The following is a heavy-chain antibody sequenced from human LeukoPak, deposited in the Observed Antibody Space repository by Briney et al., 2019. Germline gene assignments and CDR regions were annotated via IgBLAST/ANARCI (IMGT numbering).Heavy chain of an antibody. CDR3: AKDMRPAAKNYYYYYGMDV. D-gene: IGHD2-2*01. J-gene: IGHJ6*02. Sequence: GGSLRLSCTASAFTFSDHWMHWVRQAPGKGLEWVSLISWDGGSTYYADSVKGRFTISRDNSKNSLYLQMNSLRTEDTALYYCAKDMRPAAKNYYYYYGMDVWGQGTTVTVSS. V-gene: IGHV3-43*01. CDR1: AFTFSDHW. CDR2: ISWDGGST.